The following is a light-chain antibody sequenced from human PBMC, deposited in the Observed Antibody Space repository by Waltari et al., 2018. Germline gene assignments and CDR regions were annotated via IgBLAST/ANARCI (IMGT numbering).Light chain of an antibody. CDR3: QQYGASLIT. Sequence: EIVLTQSPGTLSLSPGERATLSCRASQSVSSTYLAWYQQKPGQPPRLLIYGASSRATGIPDRFSGSGSGTDITLTISRLEPEDFAVYFCQQYGASLITFGQGTRLEIK. CDR1: QSVSSTY. CDR2: GAS. J-gene: IGKJ5*01. V-gene: IGKV3-20*01.